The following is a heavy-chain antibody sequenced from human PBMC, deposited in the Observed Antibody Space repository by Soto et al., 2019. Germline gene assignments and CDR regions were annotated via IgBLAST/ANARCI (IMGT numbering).Heavy chain of an antibody. V-gene: IGHV5-51*01. J-gene: IGHJ4*02. Sequence: GESLQISCKGSGYTFTLYWIAWVRQMPGKGLEWMGIIYPGDSDTRYSPSFQGQVTISADTSITTAYLQWSSLKASDTAMYYCARQYGSGSFDSWGQGSLVTSPQ. CDR3: ARQYGSGSFDS. D-gene: IGHD3-10*01. CDR1: GYTFTLYW. CDR2: IYPGDSDT.